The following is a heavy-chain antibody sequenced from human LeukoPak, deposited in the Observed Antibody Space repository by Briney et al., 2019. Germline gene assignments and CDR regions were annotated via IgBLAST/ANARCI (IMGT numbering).Heavy chain of an antibody. CDR2: INAGNGNT. V-gene: IGHV1-3*01. CDR1: GYTFTSYA. J-gene: IGHJ4*02. D-gene: IGHD6-13*01. CDR3: ARDRGSSSWYRPLDY. Sequence: ASVNVSCKASGYTFTSYAMHWVRQAPGQRLEWMGWINAGNGNTKYSQKFQGRVTITRDTSASTAYMELSSLRSEDTAVYYCARDRGSSSWYRPLDYWGQGTLVTVSS.